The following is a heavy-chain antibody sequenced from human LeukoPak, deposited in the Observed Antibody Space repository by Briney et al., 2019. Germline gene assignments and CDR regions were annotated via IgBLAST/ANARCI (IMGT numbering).Heavy chain of an antibody. V-gene: IGHV3-43D*04. CDR3: AEDDSSSWSAFDY. Sequence: GGSLRLSCAASGFTFDDYAMHWVRQAPGEGLEWVSLISWVGGSTYYADSVKGRFTISRDNSKNSLYLQMNSLRAEDTALYYCAEDDSSSWSAFDYWGQGTLVTVSS. J-gene: IGHJ4*02. CDR1: GFTFDDYA. CDR2: ISWVGGST. D-gene: IGHD6-13*01.